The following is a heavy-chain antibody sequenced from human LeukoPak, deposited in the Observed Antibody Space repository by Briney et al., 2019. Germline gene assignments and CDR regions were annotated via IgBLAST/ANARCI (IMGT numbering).Heavy chain of an antibody. V-gene: IGHV6-1*01. J-gene: IGHJ4*02. CDR2: TYYRSKWYK. Sequence: SQTVSLTHAICGDSVSRNTAAGKWIRQSPSRGLEWLGRTYYRSKWYKDYAVSVKSRITINPNTSKNPFSLQLNSVTPEDTAVYYCANFRSVAGFDYWGQGTLVPVSS. CDR1: GDSVSRNTAA. CDR3: ANFRSVAGFDY.